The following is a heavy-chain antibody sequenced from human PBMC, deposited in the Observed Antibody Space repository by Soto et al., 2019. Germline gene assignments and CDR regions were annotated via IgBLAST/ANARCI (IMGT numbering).Heavy chain of an antibody. D-gene: IGHD5-18*01. CDR1: GGPFSGYY. J-gene: IGHJ6*02. CDR3: ARGAEYSYGLYYYYRMDV. CDR2: INHSGST. Sequence: PSETLSLTCAVSGGPFSGYYWSWIRQPPGKGLEWIGEINHSGSTNYNPARKSRVTISVDTSKNQFSLKLSSVTAADTAVYYCARGAEYSYGLYYYYRMDVWGQGTTVTVSS. V-gene: IGHV4-34*01.